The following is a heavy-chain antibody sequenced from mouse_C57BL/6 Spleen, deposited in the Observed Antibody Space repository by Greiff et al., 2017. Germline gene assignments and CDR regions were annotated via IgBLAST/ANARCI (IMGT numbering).Heavy chain of an antibody. CDR2: IYPRSGNT. D-gene: IGHD2-4*01. CDR1: GYTFTSYG. CDR3: ARWPDYGFDY. V-gene: IGHV1-81*01. Sequence: VHLVESGAELARPGASVKLSCKASGYTFTSYGISWVKQRTGQGLEWIGEIYPRSGNTYYNEKFKGKATLTADKSSSTAYMELRSLTSEDSAVYFCARWPDYGFDYWGQGTTLTVSS. J-gene: IGHJ2*01.